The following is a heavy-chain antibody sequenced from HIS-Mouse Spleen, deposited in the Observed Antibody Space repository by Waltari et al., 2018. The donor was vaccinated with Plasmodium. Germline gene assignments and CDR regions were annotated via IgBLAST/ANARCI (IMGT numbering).Heavy chain of an antibody. J-gene: IGHJ2*01. CDR1: GFPFRSYW. V-gene: IGHV3-7*01. Sequence: EAQLVESGGGLVQPGGSLSLSCCASGFPFRSYWMSWVRQAPGKGLEWVANIKQDGSEKYYVDSVKGRFTISRDNAKNSLYLQMNSLRAEDTAVYYCASSWYWYFDLWGRGTLVTVSS. CDR2: IKQDGSEK. CDR3: ASSWYWYFDL. D-gene: IGHD6-13*01.